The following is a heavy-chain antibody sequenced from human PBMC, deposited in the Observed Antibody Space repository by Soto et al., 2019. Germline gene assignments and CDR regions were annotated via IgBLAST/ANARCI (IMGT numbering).Heavy chain of an antibody. J-gene: IGHJ4*02. CDR1: GYTFTSFY. V-gene: IGHV1-46*01. CDR3: AIGGSVAVITDGPDY. D-gene: IGHD2-21*01. CDR2: INPIGGSR. Sequence: QVQLVQSGAEVKKPGASVKVSCKAAGYTFTSFYMDCVRQAPGQGFEWMGIINPIGGSRSYSKKYKGRVTMTHDSSTSKVYMELSSLRSEDTAVYYCAIGGSVAVITDGPDYWGKGALVTVTS.